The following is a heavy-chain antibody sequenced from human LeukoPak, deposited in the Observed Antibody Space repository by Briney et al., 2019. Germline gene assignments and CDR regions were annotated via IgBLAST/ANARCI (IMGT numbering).Heavy chain of an antibody. CDR2: IYYSGST. Sequence: SETLSLTCTVSGGFISTRGYFWGWIRQPPGKGLEWIGSIYYSGSTYNNPSLKSRVTISVDTSKNQFSLKLSSVTAADTAVYYCARVPTTLNYYYYMDVWGKGTTVTVSS. D-gene: IGHD4-11*01. CDR1: GGFISTRGYF. V-gene: IGHV4-39*01. CDR3: ARVPTTLNYYYYMDV. J-gene: IGHJ6*03.